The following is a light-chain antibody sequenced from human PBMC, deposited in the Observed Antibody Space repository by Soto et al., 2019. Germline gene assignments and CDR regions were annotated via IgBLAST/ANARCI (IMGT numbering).Light chain of an antibody. J-gene: IGKJ3*01. CDR1: QSVSTY. CDR2: DAS. V-gene: IGKV3-11*01. CDR3: QQRSNWPLVT. Sequence: EIVLTQSPATLSLSPGERATLSCRASQSVSTYLAWYQQRPGQPPMLLIYDASSRATGIPARFSGSGSGTDFTLTISSLETEDFAVYYCQQRSNWPLVTFGPGTRVDV.